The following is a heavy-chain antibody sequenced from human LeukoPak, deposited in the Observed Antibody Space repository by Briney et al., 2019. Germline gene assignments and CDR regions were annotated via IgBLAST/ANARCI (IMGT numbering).Heavy chain of an antibody. CDR1: GFTFRKYW. CDR2: IAANGNDK. J-gene: IGHJ4*02. Sequence: GGSLRLSCAASGFTFRKYWMVWVRQAPGRGLEWVATIAANGNDKDYEDALQGRFTISRDNTRNSLSPRIDSLRAEDTAQYYCAREVFFQFDNWGQGALVTVSS. V-gene: IGHV3-7*03. CDR3: AREVFFQFDN.